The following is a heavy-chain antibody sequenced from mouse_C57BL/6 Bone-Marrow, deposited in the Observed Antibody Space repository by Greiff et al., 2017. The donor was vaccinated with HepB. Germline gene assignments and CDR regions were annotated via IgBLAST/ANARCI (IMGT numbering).Heavy chain of an antibody. J-gene: IGHJ4*01. CDR3: ARGGYYYAMDY. CDR2: IYPRSGNT. CDR1: GYTFTSYG. Sequence: VQLQESGAELARPGASVKLSCKASGYTFTSYGISWVKQRTGQGLEWIGEIYPRSGNTYYNEKFKGKATLTADKSSSTAYMELRSLTSEDSAVYFCARGGYYYAMDYWGQGTSVTVSS. V-gene: IGHV1-81*01.